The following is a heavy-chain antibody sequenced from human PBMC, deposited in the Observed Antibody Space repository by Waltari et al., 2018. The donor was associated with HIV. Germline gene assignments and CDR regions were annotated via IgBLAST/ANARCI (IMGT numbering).Heavy chain of an antibody. V-gene: IGHV4-4*07. J-gene: IGHJ4*02. Sequence: QVQLQESGPGLVKPSETLSLTCTVSGGSISSYYWSWIRQPAGKGLEWIGRIYTSGSTNDNPSLKSRVTMSVDTSKNQVSLKLSSVTAADTAVYYCASATYSSSWPFDYWGQGTLVTVSS. CDR1: GGSISSYY. D-gene: IGHD6-13*01. CDR2: IYTSGST. CDR3: ASATYSSSWPFDY.